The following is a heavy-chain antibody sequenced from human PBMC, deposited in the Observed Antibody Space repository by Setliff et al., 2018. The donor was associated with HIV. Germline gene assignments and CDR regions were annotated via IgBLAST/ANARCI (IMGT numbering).Heavy chain of an antibody. Sequence: SETLSLTCTVSGGSINSGSYHWSWIRQPAGKGLEWIGHIYTSGSTNQNPSLKSRVTISLDTSKNQFSLKVSSVTATDTAVYYCASSSGWYGAAQFDPWGQGTRVTVSS. J-gene: IGHJ5*02. V-gene: IGHV4-61*09. CDR3: ASSSGWYGAAQFDP. CDR1: GGSINSGSYH. D-gene: IGHD6-19*01. CDR2: IYTSGST.